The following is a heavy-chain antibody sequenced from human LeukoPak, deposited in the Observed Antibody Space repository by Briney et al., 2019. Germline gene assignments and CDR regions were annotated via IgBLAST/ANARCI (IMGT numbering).Heavy chain of an antibody. CDR2: IYYTGAT. CDR3: AREVGYKGYFDY. V-gene: IGHV4-31*03. Sequence: SQTLSLTCTVSGVSISSGGYYWTWIRQHPAKGLEWLGYIYYTGATYYNPSVKSRLTLSVGTSENQFSLRLSSLTAADTAVYYCAREVGYKGYFDYWGQGTLVTVSS. CDR1: GVSISSGGYY. J-gene: IGHJ4*02. D-gene: IGHD1-20*01.